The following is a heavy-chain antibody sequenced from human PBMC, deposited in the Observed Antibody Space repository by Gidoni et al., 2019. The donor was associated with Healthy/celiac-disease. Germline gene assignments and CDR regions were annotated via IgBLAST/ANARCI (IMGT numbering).Heavy chain of an antibody. CDR3: ASGHIVVVTAIGGY. V-gene: IGHV3-23*01. Sequence: EVQLLESGGGLVQPGGSLRLSCAASGCTFSSYAMSWVRQAPGKGLEWVSAISGTGGSTYYADSVKGRFTISRDNSKNTLYRQMNSLRAEDTAVYYCASGHIVVVTAIGGYWGQGTLVTVSS. J-gene: IGHJ4*02. D-gene: IGHD2-21*02. CDR1: GCTFSSYA. CDR2: ISGTGGST.